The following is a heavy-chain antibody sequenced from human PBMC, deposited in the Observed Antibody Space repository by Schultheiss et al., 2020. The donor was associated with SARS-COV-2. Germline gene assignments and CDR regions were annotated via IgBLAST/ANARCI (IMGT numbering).Heavy chain of an antibody. V-gene: IGHV4-34*01. CDR3: ARQALTGTSGWFDS. CDR2: INHSGTT. D-gene: IGHD1-7*01. J-gene: IGHJ5*01. CDR1: GGSFRDYY. Sequence: SETLSLTCAVSGGSFRDYYWSWIRQPPGKGLEWVGEINHSGTTNNNPSLKSRVTISVDTSKNQFSLKLSSVTAADTGVYYCARQALTGTSGWFDSWGQGTLVTVSS.